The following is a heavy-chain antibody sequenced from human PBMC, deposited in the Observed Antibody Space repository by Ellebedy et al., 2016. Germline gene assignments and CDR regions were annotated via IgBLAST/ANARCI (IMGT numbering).Heavy chain of an antibody. CDR1: GGSINNYY. CDR2: IYYSGST. Sequence: SETLCLTCTVSGGSINNYYWNWIRQPPGKGLEWIGYIYYSGSTSYNPSLKSRVTMSIDTSKNQFSLKLTSVTAADTAVYYCARVTRDHATKIHFDYWGQGTLITVSS. J-gene: IGHJ4*02. V-gene: IGHV4-59*01. CDR3: ARVTRDHATKIHFDY. D-gene: IGHD4-23*01.